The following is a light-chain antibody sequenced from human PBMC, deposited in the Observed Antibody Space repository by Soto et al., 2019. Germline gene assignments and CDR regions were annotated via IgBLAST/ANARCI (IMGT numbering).Light chain of an antibody. V-gene: IGKV1-33*01. CDR2: DAS. CDR3: QQYDNLPFT. Sequence: DIQMTQSPSSLSASVGDRVTITCQASQDISKYLNWYQQKPGKAPKLLIYDASNLETGVPSRFSGSGSGTDFTFTISSLQHEDIATYYCQQYDNLPFTFGPGTKVDIK. CDR1: QDISKY. J-gene: IGKJ3*01.